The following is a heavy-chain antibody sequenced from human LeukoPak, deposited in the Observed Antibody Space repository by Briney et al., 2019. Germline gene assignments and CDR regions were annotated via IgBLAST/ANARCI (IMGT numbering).Heavy chain of an antibody. CDR3: ARDFVSVATLGVY. Sequence: PGGSLRLSCAASGFTFSSYGMHWVRQAPGKGLEWVAVIWYDGSNKYYADSVKGLFPISRDNSKTTLYLQMNSLRAEDTAVYYCARDFVSVATLGVYWGQGTLVTVSS. CDR2: IWYDGSNK. V-gene: IGHV3-33*01. J-gene: IGHJ4*02. CDR1: GFTFSSYG. D-gene: IGHD5-12*01.